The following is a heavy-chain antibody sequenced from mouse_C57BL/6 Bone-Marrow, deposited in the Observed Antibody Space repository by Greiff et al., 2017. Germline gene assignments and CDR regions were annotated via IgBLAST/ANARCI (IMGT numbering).Heavy chain of an antibody. CDR1: GYTFTSYT. D-gene: IGHD2-3*01. CDR2: INPSSGYT. CDR3: ARDGYYWYFDV. Sequence: VMLVESGAELARPGASVTMSCKASGYTFTSYTMHWVKQRPGQGLEWIGYINPSSGYTKYNQKFKDKATLTADKSSSTAYMQLSSLTSEDSAVYYCARDGYYWYFDVWGTGTTVTVSS. J-gene: IGHJ1*03. V-gene: IGHV1-4*01.